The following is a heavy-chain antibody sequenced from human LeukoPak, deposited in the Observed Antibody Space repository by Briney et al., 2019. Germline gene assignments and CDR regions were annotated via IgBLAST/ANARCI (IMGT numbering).Heavy chain of an antibody. CDR1: GFNFRSHA. D-gene: IGHD3-22*01. V-gene: IGHV3-23*01. CDR2: ISGNSAGT. J-gene: IGHJ4*02. Sequence: GGSLRLSCEGSGFNFRSHAMSWVRQTPGKGLEWVSGISGNSAGTYYADSVKGRFTISRDNSKNTLYLQMNSLRAEDTAVYYCAKSSYYDSSGYYREYYFDYWGQGTLVTVSS. CDR3: AKSSYYDSSGYYREYYFDY.